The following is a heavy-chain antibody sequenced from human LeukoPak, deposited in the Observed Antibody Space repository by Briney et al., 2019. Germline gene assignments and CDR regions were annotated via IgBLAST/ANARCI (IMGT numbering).Heavy chain of an antibody. J-gene: IGHJ3*02. D-gene: IGHD3-22*01. CDR3: ASDIHVYYYDSSGYALGAFDI. V-gene: IGHV3-11*01. CDR2: ISSSGSTI. CDR1: GFTFSDYY. Sequence: PGGSLRLSCAASGFTFSDYYMSWIRQAPGKGLEWVSYISSSGSTIYYADSVKGRFTISRDNAKNSLYLQMNSLRAEDTAVYYCASDIHVYYYDSSGYALGAFDIWGQGTMVTVSS.